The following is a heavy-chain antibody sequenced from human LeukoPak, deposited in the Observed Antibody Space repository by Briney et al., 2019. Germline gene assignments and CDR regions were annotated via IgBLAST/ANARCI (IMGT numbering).Heavy chain of an antibody. CDR1: GGSFSGYY. V-gene: IGHV4-34*01. CDR3: ARRHGYGSGSCYTADWYFDL. CDR2: INHSGST. J-gene: IGHJ2*01. Sequence: PSETLSLTCAVYGGSFSGYYWSWIRQPPGKGLEWIGEINHSGSTNYNPSLKSRVTISVDTSKNQFSLKLSSVTAADTAVYYCARRHGYGSGSCYTADWYFDLWGRGTLVTVSS. D-gene: IGHD3-10*01.